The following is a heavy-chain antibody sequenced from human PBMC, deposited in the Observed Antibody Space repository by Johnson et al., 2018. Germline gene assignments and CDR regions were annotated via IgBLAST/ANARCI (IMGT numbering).Heavy chain of an antibody. J-gene: IGHJ6*03. D-gene: IGHD2-15*01. CDR3: ARLGLLPYYYMDV. CDR1: GFTVSSNY. CDR2: IYSGGST. V-gene: IGHV3-66*02. Sequence: VQLVESGGGLVQXGGSXRLXCAASGFTVSSNYMSWVRQAPGKGLEWVSLIYSGGSTYYADSVKGRFTISLDNSKNTLYLQMNSLRAEDTAVYYCARLGLLPYYYMDVWGKGTTVTVSS.